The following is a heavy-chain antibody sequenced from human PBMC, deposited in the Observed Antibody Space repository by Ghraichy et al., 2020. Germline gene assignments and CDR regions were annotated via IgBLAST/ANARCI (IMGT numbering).Heavy chain of an antibody. Sequence: GESLNISCAASGFTFSRYGMHWVRQAPGKGLEWVAVISYDGSNRHHADSVKGRCTISRDNSKNMVYLQMNSLRPEDTAVYYCAKERETSGYYSFRGDYYGMDVWGQGTTVTVSS. CDR2: ISYDGSNR. CDR1: GFTFSRYG. J-gene: IGHJ6*02. CDR3: AKERETSGYYSFRGDYYGMDV. V-gene: IGHV3-30*18. D-gene: IGHD3-22*01.